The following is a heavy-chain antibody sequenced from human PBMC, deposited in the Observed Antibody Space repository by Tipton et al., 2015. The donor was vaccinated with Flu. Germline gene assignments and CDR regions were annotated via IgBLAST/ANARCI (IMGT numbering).Heavy chain of an antibody. V-gene: IGHV4-4*07. CDR3: ARRSGSGTDVIYDY. CDR1: GGSLSSFY. CDR2: IYSSGST. J-gene: IGHJ4*02. Sequence: LRLSCTVSGGSLSSFYWSWIRQPAGKGLEWIGRIYSSGSTKYSPAFKSRVTLSVDTSKNQFSLNLSSVTASDTALYFCARRSGSGTDVIYDYWGQGTLVTVSS. D-gene: IGHD3-10*01.